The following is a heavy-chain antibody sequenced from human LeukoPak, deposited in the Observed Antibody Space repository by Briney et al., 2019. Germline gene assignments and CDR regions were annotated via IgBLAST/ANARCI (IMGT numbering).Heavy chain of an antibody. CDR3: ARDRSHYGSGSYYNDY. V-gene: IGHV3-7*01. J-gene: IGHJ4*02. CDR1: GFTFSSYW. CDR2: IKQDGSEK. Sequence: PGGSLRLSCAASGFTFSSYWMSWVRQAPGKGLEWVANIKQDGSEKYYVDSVKGRFTISRDNAKNSLYLQMNSLRAEDTAVYYCARDRSHYGSGSYYNDYWGQGTLVTVSS. D-gene: IGHD3-10*01.